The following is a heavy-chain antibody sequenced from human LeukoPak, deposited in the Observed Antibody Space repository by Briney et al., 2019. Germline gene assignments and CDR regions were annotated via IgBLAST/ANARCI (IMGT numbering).Heavy chain of an antibody. V-gene: IGHV1-69*01. CDR3: ARSPRPGEAAATGTDY. D-gene: IGHD6-13*01. CDR2: IIPIFGAA. Sequence: SAKVSCKASGGTFSSYAISWVRHAPGQGLEWMAGIIPIFGAANYAQKFQGRVTITADESTSTAYMELSSLRSEDTAVYYCARSPRPGEAAATGTDYWGQGTLVTVSS. CDR1: GGTFSSYA. J-gene: IGHJ4*02.